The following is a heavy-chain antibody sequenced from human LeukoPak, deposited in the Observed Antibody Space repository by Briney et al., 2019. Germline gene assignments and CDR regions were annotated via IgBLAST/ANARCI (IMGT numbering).Heavy chain of an antibody. CDR3: AKDLEAFCSTSRPLIDY. D-gene: IGHD2-2*01. V-gene: IGHV3-30*02. J-gene: IGHJ4*02. Sequence: GGSLRLSCAASGFTFSSYGMHWVRQAPGKGLEWVAFIRYDGSNKYYADSVKGRFTISRDNSKNTLYLQMNSLRAEDTAVYYCAKDLEAFCSTSRPLIDYWGQGTLVTVSS. CDR2: IRYDGSNK. CDR1: GFTFSSYG.